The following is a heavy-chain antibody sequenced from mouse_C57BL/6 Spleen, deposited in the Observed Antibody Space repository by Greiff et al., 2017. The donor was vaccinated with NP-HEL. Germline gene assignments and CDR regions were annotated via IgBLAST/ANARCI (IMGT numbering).Heavy chain of an antibody. CDR2: IYPGDGDT. CDR1: GYAFSSYW. V-gene: IGHV1-80*01. Sequence: QVQLKQSGAELVKPGASVKISCKASGYAFSSYWMNWVKQRPGKGLEWIGQIYPGDGDTNYNGKFKGKATLTADKSSSTAYMQLSSLTSEDSAVYFCARWGTTVVPSWFAYWGQGTLVTVSA. CDR3: ARWGTTVVPSWFAY. J-gene: IGHJ3*01. D-gene: IGHD1-1*01.